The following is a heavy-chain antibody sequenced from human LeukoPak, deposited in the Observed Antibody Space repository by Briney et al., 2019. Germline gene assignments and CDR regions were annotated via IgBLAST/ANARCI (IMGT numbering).Heavy chain of an antibody. CDR2: IYHSGST. Sequence: PSETLSLTCTVSGYSISSGCYWGWLRQPPGKGLEWIGSIYHSGSTYYNPSLKSRVTISVDTSKNQFSLKLSSVTAADTAVYYCAMVWPYSTGWPYFDYWGQGTLVTVSS. CDR1: GYSISSGCY. CDR3: AMVWPYSTGWPYFDY. J-gene: IGHJ4*02. D-gene: IGHD6-19*01. V-gene: IGHV4-38-2*02.